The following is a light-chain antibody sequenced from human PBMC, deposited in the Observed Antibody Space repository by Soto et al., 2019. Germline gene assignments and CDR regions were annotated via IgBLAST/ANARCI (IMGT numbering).Light chain of an antibody. CDR3: QQYYSYPFT. V-gene: IGKV1-8*01. J-gene: IGKJ3*01. Sequence: AIRMTQSPSSLSASTGARVTITCRASQAIKSYLAWYQQKPGKAPKLLLYGASTLQSGVPSRFSGSGSGTDFTLTISRLQSEDFATYYCQQYYSYPFTFGPGTKVDFK. CDR1: QAIKSY. CDR2: GAS.